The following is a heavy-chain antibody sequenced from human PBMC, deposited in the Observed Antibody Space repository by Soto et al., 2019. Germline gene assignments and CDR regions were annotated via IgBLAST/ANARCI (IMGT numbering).Heavy chain of an antibody. CDR2: LWPSGGA. CDR1: GDAIASSNC. J-gene: IGHJ5*02. V-gene: IGHV4-4*02. CDR3: ARCVHYTTATDFDP. D-gene: IGHD3-3*01. Sequence: WETLWLACAGWGDAIASSNCWTWLGQAPGKGLEWIGELWPSGGANYNPSLQNRVTISVDKSTNRPSLKLTSMTAADTAIYYCARCVHYTTATDFDPWGQGNPLTISA.